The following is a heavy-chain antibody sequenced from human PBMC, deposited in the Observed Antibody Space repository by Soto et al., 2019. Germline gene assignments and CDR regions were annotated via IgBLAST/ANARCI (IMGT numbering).Heavy chain of an antibody. CDR2: IKQDGSEK. CDR1: GFTFSSYW. Sequence: GGSLRLSCAASGFTFSSYWMSWVRQAPGKGLEWVANIKQDGSEKYYVDSVKGRFTISRDNAKNSLYLQMNSLRAEDTAVYYCASLPLSPEGKYYYYGMDVWGQGTTVTVSS. D-gene: IGHD3-16*02. V-gene: IGHV3-7*01. CDR3: ASLPLSPEGKYYYYGMDV. J-gene: IGHJ6*02.